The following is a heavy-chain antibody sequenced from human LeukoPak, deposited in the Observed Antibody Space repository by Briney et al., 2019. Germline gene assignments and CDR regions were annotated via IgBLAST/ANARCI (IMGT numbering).Heavy chain of an antibody. Sequence: PGGSLRLSCAASGFTFSSYGMHWVRQAPGKGLEWVAFIRYDGSNKYYADSVKGRFTISRDNSKNTLYLQMNSLRAEDTAVYYCAKDWSVFFERQLASLIFDYWGQGTLVTVSS. CDR1: GFTFSSYG. CDR2: IRYDGSNK. V-gene: IGHV3-30*02. CDR3: AKDWSVFFERQLASLIFDY. D-gene: IGHD6-13*01. J-gene: IGHJ4*02.